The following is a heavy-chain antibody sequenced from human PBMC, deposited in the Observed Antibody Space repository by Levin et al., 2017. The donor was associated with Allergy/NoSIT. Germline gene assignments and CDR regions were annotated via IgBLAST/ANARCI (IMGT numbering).Heavy chain of an antibody. D-gene: IGHD1-26*01. CDR1: GGSVSSGSYY. Sequence: SETLSLTCTVSGGSVSSGSYYWSWIRQPPGKGLEWIGYIYYSGSTNYNPSLKSRVTISVDTSKNQFSLKLSSVTAADTAVYYCARGLVGGTRGAFDIWGQGTMVTVSS. V-gene: IGHV4-61*01. J-gene: IGHJ3*02. CDR2: IYYSGST. CDR3: ARGLVGGTRGAFDI.